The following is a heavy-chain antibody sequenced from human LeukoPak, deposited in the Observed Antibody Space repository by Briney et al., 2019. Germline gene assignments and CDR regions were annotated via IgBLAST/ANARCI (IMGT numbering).Heavy chain of an antibody. D-gene: IGHD3-22*01. CDR1: GGSISSGSYY. CDR3: ARGRVRAYYYDSSGYAPAFDI. V-gene: IGHV4-39*07. CDR2: INHSGST. Sequence: PSETLSLTCTVSGGSISSGSYYWSWIRQPPGKGLEWIGEINHSGSTNYNPSLKSRVTISVDTSKNQFSLKLSSVTAADTAVYYCARGRVRAYYYDSSGYAPAFDIWGQGTMVTVSS. J-gene: IGHJ3*02.